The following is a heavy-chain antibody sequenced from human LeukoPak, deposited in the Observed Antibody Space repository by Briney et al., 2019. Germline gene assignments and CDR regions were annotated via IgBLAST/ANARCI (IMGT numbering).Heavy chain of an antibody. J-gene: IGHJ4*02. CDR2: INPNSGGT. CDR1: GYTFTGYY. V-gene: IGHV1-2*02. Sequence: ASVKVSCKASGYTFTGYYMHWVRQAPGQGLEWMGWINPNSGGTNYAQKFQGRVTMTRVTSISTAYMELSRLRSDDTAVYYCARGSGDFWSGYSPSYWGQGTLVTVS. CDR3: ARGSGDFWSGYSPSY. D-gene: IGHD3-3*01.